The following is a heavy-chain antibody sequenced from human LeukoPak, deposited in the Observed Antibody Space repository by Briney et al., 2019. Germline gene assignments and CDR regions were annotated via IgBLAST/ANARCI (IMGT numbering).Heavy chain of an antibody. J-gene: IGHJ5*02. CDR1: GGTFSRYA. Sequence: ASVKVSCKASGGTFSRYAISWVRQAPGQGLEWMRGIIPIFGTANYAQKFQGRVTITTDESTSTAYMELSSLRSEDTAVYYCARAGRWLRKLKSGDWFDPWGQGTLVTVSS. V-gene: IGHV1-69*05. CDR2: IIPIFGTA. CDR3: ARAGRWLRKLKSGDWFDP. D-gene: IGHD5-24*01.